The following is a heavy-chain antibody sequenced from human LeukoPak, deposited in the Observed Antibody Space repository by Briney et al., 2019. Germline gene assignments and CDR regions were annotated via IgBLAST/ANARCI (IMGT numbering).Heavy chain of an antibody. J-gene: IGHJ4*02. CDR2: INPNSGGT. Sequence: ASVKVSCKASGYTFTGYFIHWVRQAPGQGLEWMGWINPNSGGTNYAQKFQDRVTMTRDTSISTVYMELSRLRSDDTAVYYCAREDCGGYCYHYWGQGTLVTVPS. D-gene: IGHD2-21*02. V-gene: IGHV1-2*02. CDR1: GYTFTGYF. CDR3: AREDCGGYCYHY.